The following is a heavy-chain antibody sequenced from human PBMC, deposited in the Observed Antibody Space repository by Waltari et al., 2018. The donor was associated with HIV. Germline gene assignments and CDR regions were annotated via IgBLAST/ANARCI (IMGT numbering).Heavy chain of an antibody. D-gene: IGHD2-2*02. CDR2: ISGSGGST. CDR3: AKDMGLRCSSTSCYTDAFDI. CDR1: GFTFSSYA. Sequence: EVQLLESGGGLVQPGGSLRLSCAASGFTFSSYAMRWVRQAPGKGLEGVSAISGSGGSTYYADSVKGRFTISRDNSKNTLYLQMNSLRAEDTAVYYCAKDMGLRCSSTSCYTDAFDIWGQGTMVTVSS. J-gene: IGHJ3*02. V-gene: IGHV3-23*01.